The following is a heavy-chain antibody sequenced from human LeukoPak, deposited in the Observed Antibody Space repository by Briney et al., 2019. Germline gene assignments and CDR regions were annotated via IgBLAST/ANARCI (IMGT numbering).Heavy chain of an antibody. V-gene: IGHV1-69*01. Sequence: ASVKVSCKASGGTFSSYAISWVRQAPGQGLEWMGGIIPIFGTANYAQKFQGRVTITADESTSTAYMELSSLRSEDTAVYYCARAMRQNEGYCSGGSCERRFYFQHWGQGTPVTVSS. J-gene: IGHJ1*01. D-gene: IGHD2-15*01. CDR1: GGTFSSYA. CDR3: ARAMRQNEGYCSGGSCERRFYFQH. CDR2: IIPIFGTA.